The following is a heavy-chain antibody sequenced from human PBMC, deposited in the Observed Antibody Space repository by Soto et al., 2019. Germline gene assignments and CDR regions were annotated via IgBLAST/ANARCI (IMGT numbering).Heavy chain of an antibody. D-gene: IGHD5-18*01. CDR1: GFAFSNYA. CDR3: AKGTGFSYGDGYSFDH. Sequence: PGGSLRLSWAASGFAFSNYAMSWVRQARGKGLEWVSATSGSGGTTYYADPVKGRFTISMDYFKSTLFLQMDSLTADDTALYYCAKGTGFSYGDGYSFDHWGQGTLVTVSS. CDR2: TSGSGGTT. J-gene: IGHJ4*02. V-gene: IGHV3-23*01.